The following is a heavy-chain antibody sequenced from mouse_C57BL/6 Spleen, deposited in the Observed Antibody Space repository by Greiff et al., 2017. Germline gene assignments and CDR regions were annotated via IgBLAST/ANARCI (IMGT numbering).Heavy chain of an antibody. Sequence: VKLMESGPGILQSSQTLSLTCSFSGFSLSTSGMGVSWIRQPSGKGLEWLAHIYWDDDKRYNPSLKRRLTISKDTSRNQVFLKITSVDTADTATYYCARGLRGYAMDYWGQGTSVTVSS. CDR3: ARGLRGYAMDY. CDR1: GFSLSTSGMG. D-gene: IGHD2-4*01. CDR2: IYWDDDK. V-gene: IGHV8-12*01. J-gene: IGHJ4*01.